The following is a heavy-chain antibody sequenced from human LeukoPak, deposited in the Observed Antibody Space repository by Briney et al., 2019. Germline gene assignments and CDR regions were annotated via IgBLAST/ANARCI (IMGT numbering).Heavy chain of an antibody. CDR2: IYSSGNT. D-gene: IGHD3-10*01. Sequence: SETLCLTCSVSGGSISSSSYYWGWLRQPPGKGLEWIGSIYSSGNTYYNPSLKGRVTISVDTSKNEFSLRLYSVTAADTAVYYCATASYFGSGSYGYFDYWGQGTLVTVSS. J-gene: IGHJ4*02. V-gene: IGHV4-39*01. CDR1: GGSISSSSYY. CDR3: ATASYFGSGSYGYFDY.